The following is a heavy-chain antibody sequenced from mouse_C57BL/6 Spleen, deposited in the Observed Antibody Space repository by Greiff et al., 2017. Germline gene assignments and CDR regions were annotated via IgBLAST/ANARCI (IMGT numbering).Heavy chain of an antibody. CDR1: GYAFTNYL. D-gene: IGHD2-1*01. CDR2: INPGSGGT. CDR3: ARSRDYGNSWCAY. Sequence: QVQLKESGAELVRPGTSVKVSCKASGYAFTNYLIEWVKQRPGQGLEWIGVINPGSGGTNYNEKFKGKATLTADKSSSTAYMQLSSLTSEDSAVXFCARSRDYGNSWCAYWGQGTLVTVSA. V-gene: IGHV1-54*01. J-gene: IGHJ3*01.